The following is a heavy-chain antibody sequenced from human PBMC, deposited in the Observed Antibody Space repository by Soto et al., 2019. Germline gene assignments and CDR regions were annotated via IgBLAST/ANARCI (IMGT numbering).Heavy chain of an antibody. D-gene: IGHD2-15*01. J-gene: IGHJ6*02. CDR1: GYTFTGYY. CDR2: INPNSGGT. V-gene: IGHV1-2*04. Sequence: QVQLVQSGAEVKKPGASVKVSCKASGYTFTGYYMHWVRQAPGQGLEWMGWINPNSGGTNYAQKFQGWVTMTRDTSISTADMELSRLRSDDPAVYYCARDLRPIVVSGMDVWGQGTTVTVSS. CDR3: ARDLRPIVVSGMDV.